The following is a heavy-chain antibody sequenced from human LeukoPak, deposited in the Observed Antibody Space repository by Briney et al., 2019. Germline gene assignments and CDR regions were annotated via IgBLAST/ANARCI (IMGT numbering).Heavy chain of an antibody. J-gene: IGHJ4*02. Sequence: SETLSLTCTVSGGSISGSYWSWIRQPPGKGLEWIAYMYNSGSTNYNPSLKSRVTISIDTSKNQFSLRLSSLTAADTAIYYCARGIESYGDYGYWGQGILVTVSS. CDR2: MYNSGST. CDR3: ARGIESYGDYGY. D-gene: IGHD4-17*01. V-gene: IGHV4-59*01. CDR1: GGSISGSY.